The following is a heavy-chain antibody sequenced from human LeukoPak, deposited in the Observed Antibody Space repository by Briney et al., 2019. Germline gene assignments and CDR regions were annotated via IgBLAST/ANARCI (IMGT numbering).Heavy chain of an antibody. CDR1: GYSFPNYW. V-gene: IGHV5-51*01. D-gene: IGHD3-16*01. J-gene: IGHJ1*01. CDR2: VYPATSDT. Sequence: GESLKISCKGSGYSFPNYWIGWVRQMPGKGLEWIGIVYPATSDTTYSPSFQGQVTISADKSSSTAYLQWTSLKASNTAMYYCARHTGEGSHFQHWGQGSLVTVSS. CDR3: ARHTGEGSHFQH.